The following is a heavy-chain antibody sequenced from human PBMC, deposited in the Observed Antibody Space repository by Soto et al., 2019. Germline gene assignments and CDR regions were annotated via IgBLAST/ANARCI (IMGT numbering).Heavy chain of an antibody. Sequence: EVLLVESGERLVQPGGSLRLSSAASGFTFSSYAMHWVRQAPGKGLEYVSAISSNGGSTYYADSVKGRFTISRDNSKNAVYLQMGSLRAEDMAVYYCARESVSCSGGSCHPGEDSFDIWGQGTIVTVSS. D-gene: IGHD2-15*01. CDR3: ARESVSCSGGSCHPGEDSFDI. J-gene: IGHJ3*02. CDR1: GFTFSSYA. CDR2: ISSNGGST. V-gene: IGHV3-64*02.